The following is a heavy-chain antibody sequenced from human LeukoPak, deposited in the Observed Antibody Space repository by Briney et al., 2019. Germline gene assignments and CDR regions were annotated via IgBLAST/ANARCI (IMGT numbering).Heavy chain of an antibody. CDR1: GFTFSSYA. CDR3: AREYYYDSSGYPQE. Sequence: AECLRLSCAASGFTFSSYAMNWVRQAPGKGLEWLSAVTGGGGSTYYADSVKGRFTISRDNSKNTLYLQMNSLRAEDTAVYYCAREYYYDSSGYPQEWGQGTLVTVSS. CDR2: VTGGGGST. D-gene: IGHD3-22*01. V-gene: IGHV3-23*01. J-gene: IGHJ4*02.